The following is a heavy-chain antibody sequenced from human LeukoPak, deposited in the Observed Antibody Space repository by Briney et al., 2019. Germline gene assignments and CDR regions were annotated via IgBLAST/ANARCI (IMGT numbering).Heavy chain of an antibody. CDR1: GYTFTGYY. CDR3: ARAWGITNHFDY. J-gene: IGHJ4*02. CDR2: INPNSGGT. Sequence: ASVKVSCKASGYTFTGYYMHWVRQAPGQGLEWMGWINPNSGGTNYAQKFQGRVTMTRDTSISSAYMELSRLRSDDTAVYYCARAWGITNHFDYWGQGTLVTVSS. V-gene: IGHV1-2*02. D-gene: IGHD3-16*01.